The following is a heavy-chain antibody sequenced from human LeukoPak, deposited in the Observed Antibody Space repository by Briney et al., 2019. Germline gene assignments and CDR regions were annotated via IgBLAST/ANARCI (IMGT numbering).Heavy chain of an antibody. J-gene: IGHJ3*02. Sequence: GRSLRLSCAASGFTFSSYGMHWVRQAPGKGLEWVAVISYDGSNKYYADSVKGRFSISRDSSKNTLDLQMSSLRAEDTAVYYCAKGRGQWLVTAFDIWGHGTMVTVAS. CDR1: GFTFSSYG. CDR3: AKGRGQWLVTAFDI. CDR2: ISYDGSNK. V-gene: IGHV3-30*18. D-gene: IGHD6-19*01.